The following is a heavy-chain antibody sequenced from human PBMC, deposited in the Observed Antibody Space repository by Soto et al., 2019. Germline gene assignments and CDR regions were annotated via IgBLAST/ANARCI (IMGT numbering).Heavy chain of an antibody. V-gene: IGHV5-51*01. D-gene: IGHD2-8*01. CDR1: GYSFTSYW. Sequence: GESLKISRKGSGYSFTSYWIGWVRQMPGKGLEWMGIIYPGDSDTRYSTSFQGQVTISADKSISTAYLQWSSLKASDTAMYYCARGVCTNGVCYMGSDAFDIWGQGTMVTVSS. CDR3: ARGVCTNGVCYMGSDAFDI. J-gene: IGHJ3*02. CDR2: IYPGDSDT.